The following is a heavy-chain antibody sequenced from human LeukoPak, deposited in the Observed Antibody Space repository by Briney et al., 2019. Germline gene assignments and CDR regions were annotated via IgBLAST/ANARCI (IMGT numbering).Heavy chain of an antibody. V-gene: IGHV3-33*01. CDR3: ARNPVRNAYYRDSTRY. CDR2: IWYDGSHT. CDR1: GFTFSDYG. J-gene: IGHJ4*02. Sequence: GGSLRLSCEGSGFTFSDYGLHWVRQAPGRGLEWVALIWYDGSHTYYADSVKGRFTISRDNSKNTLYLQMNSLRAEDTALYYCARNPVRNAYYRDSTRYWGQGTLVTVSS. D-gene: IGHD3-16*01.